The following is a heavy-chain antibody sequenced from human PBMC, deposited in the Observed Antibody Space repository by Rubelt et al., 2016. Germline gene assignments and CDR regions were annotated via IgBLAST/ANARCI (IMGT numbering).Heavy chain of an antibody. CDR2: FYAGGST. CDR1: GFTVTSSY. V-gene: IGHV3-53*01. CDR3: ARAPHYGPPLYYFDF. J-gene: IGHJ4*02. Sequence: EVQLVESGGGLIQPGGSLRLSCVASGFTVTSSYMTWVRQAPGKGLEWVSVFYAGGSTYYADSVQGRFTISRDDSKNTVYLQRDSLRAEDTAVYYCARAPHYGPPLYYFDFWGQGTLVTVSS. D-gene: IGHD3-10*01.